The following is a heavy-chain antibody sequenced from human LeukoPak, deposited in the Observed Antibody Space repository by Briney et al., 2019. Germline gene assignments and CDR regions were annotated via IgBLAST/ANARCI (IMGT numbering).Heavy chain of an antibody. Sequence: GGSLRLSCAASGFTFSSYAMHWVRQAPGKGLEWVAVISYDGSNKYYADSVKGRFTISRDNSKNTLYLQMNSLRAEDTAVYYCARRAASNWYMDYWGQGTLVTVSS. CDR1: GFTFSSYA. J-gene: IGHJ4*02. CDR3: ARRAASNWYMDY. CDR2: ISYDGSNK. V-gene: IGHV3-30-3*01. D-gene: IGHD6-13*01.